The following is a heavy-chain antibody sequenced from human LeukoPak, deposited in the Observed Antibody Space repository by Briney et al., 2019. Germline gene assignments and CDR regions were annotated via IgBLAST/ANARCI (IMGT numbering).Heavy chain of an antibody. D-gene: IGHD1-26*01. CDR3: ARVKVGITYWFDP. J-gene: IGHJ5*02. V-gene: IGHV3-66*01. CDR2: IYSGGST. CDR1: GFTVNYNY. Sequence: GGSLRLSCTASGFTVNYNYMSWVRQAPGKGLEWVSVIYSGGSTYYADSVKGRFTISRDDSKNTVYLQVNSLRVEDTAVYYCARVKVGITYWFDPWGQGTLVTVSS.